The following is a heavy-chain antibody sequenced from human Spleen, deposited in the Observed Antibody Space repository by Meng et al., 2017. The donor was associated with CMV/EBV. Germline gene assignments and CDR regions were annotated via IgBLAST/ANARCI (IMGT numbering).Heavy chain of an antibody. V-gene: IGHV1-18*01. CDR3: ARFGAYTGSYGH. CDR1: GYTFSLYD. CDR2: VSASTGSA. D-gene: IGHD1-26*01. J-gene: IGHJ4*02. Sequence: SCTASGYTFSLYDISWVRQVPGQGLEWMGRVSASTGSAIYAQNLQGRVSMTTDTSTTTAYLDLTNLRSNDTALYYCARFGAYTGSYGHWGQGTLVTVSS.